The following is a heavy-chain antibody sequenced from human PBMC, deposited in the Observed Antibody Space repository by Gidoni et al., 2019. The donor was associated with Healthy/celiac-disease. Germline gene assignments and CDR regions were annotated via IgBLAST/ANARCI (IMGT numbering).Heavy chain of an antibody. CDR1: GFTFAAYG. V-gene: IGHV3-20*04. D-gene: IGHD5-12*01. CDR2: INWNGGIT. CDR3: ARDGNRGYSGYGMGGTSDYYYYGMDV. J-gene: IGHJ6*02. Sequence: EVQLVESGGGVVRPGGSLRLSCAASGFTFAAYGMSWVRKAPGKGLEWVSGINWNGGITGYADSVKGRFTISRDNAKNSLYLQMNSLRAEDTALYYCARDGNRGYSGYGMGGTSDYYYYGMDVWGQGTTVTVSS.